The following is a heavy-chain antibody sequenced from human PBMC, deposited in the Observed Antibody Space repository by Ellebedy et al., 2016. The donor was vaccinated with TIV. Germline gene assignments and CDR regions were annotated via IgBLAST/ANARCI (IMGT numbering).Heavy chain of an antibody. CDR2: ITGSDGGT. J-gene: IGHJ4*02. CDR1: GFTFSSYA. V-gene: IGHV3-23*01. D-gene: IGHD2-21*02. CDR3: AKDRWAVTATSFDY. Sequence: PGGSLRLSCAASGFTFSSYAMNRVRRAPGKGLEWLSVITGSDGGTSYADSVKGRFTISRDNSKNTLYLQMNSLRAGDTAVYYCAKDRWAVTATSFDYWGQGTLVTVSS.